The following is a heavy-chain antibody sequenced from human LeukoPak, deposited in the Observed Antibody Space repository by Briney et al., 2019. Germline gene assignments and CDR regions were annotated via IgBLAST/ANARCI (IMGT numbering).Heavy chain of an antibody. CDR2: ISGSGGST. CDR1: GFTFSSYA. J-gene: IGHJ6*02. D-gene: IGHD4-17*01. CDR3: AKGGYGDYPVRRYCYYGMDV. Sequence: GSLRLSCAASGFTFSSYAMSWVRQAPGKGLEWVSAISGSGGSTYYADSVKGRFTISRDNSKNTLYLQMNSLRAEDTAVYYCAKGGYGDYPVRRYCYYGMDVWGQGTTVTVSS. V-gene: IGHV3-23*01.